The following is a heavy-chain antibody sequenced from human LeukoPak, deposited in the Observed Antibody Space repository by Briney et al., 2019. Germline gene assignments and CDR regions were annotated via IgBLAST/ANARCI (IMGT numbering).Heavy chain of an antibody. D-gene: IGHD2-15*01. CDR3: TTLVVDPWGYYYYMDV. V-gene: IGHV3-15*01. CDR2: IKSKTDGGTT. J-gene: IGHJ6*03. Sequence: GGSLRLSCAASGFTFSNAWMSWVRQAPGKGPEWVGRIKSKTDGGTTDYAAPVKGRFTISRDDSKNTLYLQMNSLKTEDTAVYYCTTLVVDPWGYYYYMDVWGKGTTVTVSS. CDR1: GFTFSNAW.